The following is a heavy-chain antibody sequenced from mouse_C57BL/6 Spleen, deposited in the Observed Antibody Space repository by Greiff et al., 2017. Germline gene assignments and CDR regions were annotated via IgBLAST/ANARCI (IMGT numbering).Heavy chain of an antibody. J-gene: IGHJ4*01. CDR3: ARDRGDLEAYAMDY. CDR2: ISDGGSYT. Sequence: EVKLMESGGGLVKPGGSLKLSCAASGFTFSSYAMSWVRQTPEKRLEWVATISDGGSYTYYPVNVKGRFTISRDTAKNNLYLQMSHLKSEDTAMYYCARDRGDLEAYAMDYWGQGTSVTVSS. D-gene: IGHD2-13*01. CDR1: GFTFSSYA. V-gene: IGHV5-4*01.